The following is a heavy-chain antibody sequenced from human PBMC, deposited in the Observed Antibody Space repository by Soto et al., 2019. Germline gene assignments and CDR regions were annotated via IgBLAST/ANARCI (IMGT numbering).Heavy chain of an antibody. V-gene: IGHV4-59*01. CDR2: IYYTGST. CDR1: GDSINNYY. D-gene: IGHD3-10*01. Sequence: SETLSLTCTVSGDSINNYYWSWIRQPPGKRLEWIGYIYYTGSTTYNPSLESRVTMSVDTSKNQFSLKLSSVNAADTAVYYCVIFRCKDAEGVTLDYWGRGTLVIVSS. CDR3: VIFRCKDAEGVTLDY. J-gene: IGHJ4*02.